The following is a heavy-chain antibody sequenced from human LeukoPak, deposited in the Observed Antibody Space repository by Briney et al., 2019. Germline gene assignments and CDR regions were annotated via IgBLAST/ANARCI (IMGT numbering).Heavy chain of an antibody. CDR2: IIPILGIA. CDR3: AREQGGYSYGYLPTPPDY. D-gene: IGHD5-18*01. Sequence: ASVKVSCKASGGTFSSYAISWVRQAPGQGLEWMGRIIPILGIANYAQKFQGRVTITADKSTSTAYMELSSLRSEDTAVYYCAREQGGYSYGYLPTPPDYWGQGTLVTVSS. V-gene: IGHV1-69*04. CDR1: GGTFSSYA. J-gene: IGHJ4*02.